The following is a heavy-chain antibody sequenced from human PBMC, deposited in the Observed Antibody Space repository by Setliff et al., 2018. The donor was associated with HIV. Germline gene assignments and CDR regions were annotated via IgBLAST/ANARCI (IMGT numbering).Heavy chain of an antibody. V-gene: IGHV4-59*11. CDR2: IYYSGST. Sequence: TSETLSLTCTVSGGSISSHYWSWIRQPPGKGLEWIGYIYYSGSTNYNPSLKSRVTISVDTSKNQFSLKLSSVTAADTAVYCCARDGPLEGSYRYYYYYMDVWGKGTTVTVSS. D-gene: IGHD3-10*01. J-gene: IGHJ6*03. CDR3: ARDGPLEGSYRYYYYYMDV. CDR1: GGSISSHY.